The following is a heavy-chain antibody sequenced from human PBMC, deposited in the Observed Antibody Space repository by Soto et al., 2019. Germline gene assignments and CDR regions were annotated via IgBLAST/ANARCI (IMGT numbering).Heavy chain of an antibody. CDR1: GGTFSSYA. CDR3: ARDSSSWYVGGGYYGMDV. V-gene: IGHV1-69*13. Sequence: SVKVSCKASGGTFSSYAISWVRQAPGQGLEWMGGIIPIFGTANYAQKFQGRVTITADESTSTAYMELSSLRSEDTAVYYCARDSSSWYVGGGYYGMDVWGQGTTVTVSS. J-gene: IGHJ6*02. D-gene: IGHD6-13*01. CDR2: IIPIFGTA.